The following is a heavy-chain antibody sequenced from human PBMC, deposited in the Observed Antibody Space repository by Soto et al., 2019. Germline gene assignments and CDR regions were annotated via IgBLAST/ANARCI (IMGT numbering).Heavy chain of an antibody. CDR1: GGTFSSYA. J-gene: IGHJ6*02. CDR2: IIPIFGTA. D-gene: IGHD2-2*01. Sequence: QVQLVQSGAEVKKPGSSVKVSCKASGGTFSSYAISWVRQAPRQGLEWMGGIIPIFGTASYAQKFQGRVTITADKSTSTAYMELSSLRSEDTAVYYCARACSSTSCHPTVYYYYYYGMDVWGQGTTVTVSS. CDR3: ARACSSTSCHPTVYYYYYYGMDV. V-gene: IGHV1-69*06.